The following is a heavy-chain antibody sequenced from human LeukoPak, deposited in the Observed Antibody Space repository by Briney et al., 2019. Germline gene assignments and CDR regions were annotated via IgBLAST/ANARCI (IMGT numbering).Heavy chain of an antibody. CDR3: ARAIGTTGTTYYYYYMDV. D-gene: IGHD1-1*01. Sequence: PGGSLRLSCAASGFTFEVYGMCWVRPAPGERLECVSGINWNGGSTGYADSVKGRFTISRDNAKNYLYLQMNSLRAEDTALYYCARAIGTTGTTYYYYYMDVWGKGTTVTVSS. CDR1: GFTFEVYG. J-gene: IGHJ6*03. CDR2: INWNGGST. V-gene: IGHV3-20*04.